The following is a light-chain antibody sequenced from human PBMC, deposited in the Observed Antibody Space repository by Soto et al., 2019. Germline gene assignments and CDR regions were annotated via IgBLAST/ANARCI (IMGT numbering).Light chain of an antibody. CDR3: QQLTSNPLT. CDR2: AAS. J-gene: IGKJ4*01. Sequence: DIELTQSPSFLSAYVGDRVTITCRASQVITNSLAWYQQKPGKAPNLLIYAASTLQGGVPSRFSGSGSGTDFTPTISSLQPEDFATYYCQQLTSNPLTFGGGTKVEIK. CDR1: QVITNS. V-gene: IGKV1-9*01.